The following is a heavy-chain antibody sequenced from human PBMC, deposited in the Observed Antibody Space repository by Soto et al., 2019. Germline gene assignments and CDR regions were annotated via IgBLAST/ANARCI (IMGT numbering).Heavy chain of an antibody. CDR3: ARANVPWERRGYYDVGMDV. CDR1: GYTFTGYY. CDR2: INPNSGGT. Sequence: ASVKVSCKASGYTFTGYYMHWVRQAPGQGLEWMGWINPNSGGTNYAQKIKGWVTMTRDTSISTAYKELSRLRSDDTAVYYCARANVPWERRGYYDVGMDVWGQGTTVTVSS. D-gene: IGHD1-26*01. V-gene: IGHV1-2*04. J-gene: IGHJ6*02.